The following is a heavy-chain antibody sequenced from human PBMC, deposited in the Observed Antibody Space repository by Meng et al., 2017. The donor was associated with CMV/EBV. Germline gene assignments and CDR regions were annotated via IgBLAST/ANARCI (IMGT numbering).Heavy chain of an antibody. CDR3: ARSGDSGGHIAY. CDR2: IIALVGVT. J-gene: IGHJ4*02. D-gene: IGHD4-23*01. Sequence: KALGGTCSSHTINWVRQAPGQGIEWMGGIIALVGVTSYAQKFQGRVTISEDRATSTAHLELTSLTSEDTGVYYCARSGDSGGHIAYWGQGTVVTVSS. V-gene: IGHV1-69*02. CDR1: GGTCSSHT.